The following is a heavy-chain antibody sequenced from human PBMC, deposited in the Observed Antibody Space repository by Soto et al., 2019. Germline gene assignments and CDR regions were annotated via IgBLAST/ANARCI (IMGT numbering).Heavy chain of an antibody. CDR3: ARGHRQWLVRGWFDP. V-gene: IGHV4-34*01. CDR2: INHSGST. Sequence: SETLSLTCAVYGGSFSGYYWSWIRQPPGKGLEWIGEINHSGSTNYNPSLKSRVTISVDTSKNQFSLKLSSVTAADTAVYYCARGHRQWLVRGWFDPWGQGTLVTVSS. J-gene: IGHJ5*02. CDR1: GGSFSGYY. D-gene: IGHD6-19*01.